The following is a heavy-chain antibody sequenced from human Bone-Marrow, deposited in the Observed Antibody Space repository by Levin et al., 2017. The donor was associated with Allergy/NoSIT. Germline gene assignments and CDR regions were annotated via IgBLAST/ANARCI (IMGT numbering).Heavy chain of an antibody. V-gene: IGHV4-34*01. CDR1: GGSFMSSY. D-gene: IGHD6-13*01. Sequence: SSETLSLTCDVYGGSFMSSYWSWIRQPPGKGLEWIGEINHSGSTKYNPSLKSRVTISVDTSERQISLRLSSVTAADTAVYYCAGAFASAGTDSLYFYYYGVDVWGQGTTVTVSS. CDR2: INHSGST. CDR3: AGAFASAGTDSLYFYYYGVDV. J-gene: IGHJ6*02.